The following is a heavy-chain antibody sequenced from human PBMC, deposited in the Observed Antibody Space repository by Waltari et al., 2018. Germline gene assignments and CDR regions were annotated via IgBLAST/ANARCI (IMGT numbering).Heavy chain of an antibody. J-gene: IGHJ5*02. CDR2: TYPGDSDT. CDR1: GYSFTSYG. D-gene: IGHD5-12*01. Sequence: EVQLVQSGAEVKKPGEALKSSCKGSGYSFTSYGIGWVRQMPGKGLEWRGITYPGDSDTSYRPSFQGQVPISADKSISTAYLQWRSLKDSDTAMYYCARRREGYTRWFDPWGQGTLVTVSS. V-gene: IGHV5-51*03. CDR3: ARRREGYTRWFDP.